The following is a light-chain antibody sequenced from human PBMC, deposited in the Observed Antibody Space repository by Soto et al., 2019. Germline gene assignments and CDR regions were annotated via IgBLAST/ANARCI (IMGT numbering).Light chain of an antibody. CDR2: GAF. J-gene: IGKJ5*01. V-gene: IGKV1-6*01. Sequence: AIPMTQSPSSLSASVGSTVTISCRASRGVRSDVALYQQRPGSVPKVLIYGAFNLYTGVPSRFSGSGSGTEFTLTISSLQPDDFATYYCQQANSFPITFGQGTRLEIK. CDR1: RGVRSD. CDR3: QQANSFPIT.